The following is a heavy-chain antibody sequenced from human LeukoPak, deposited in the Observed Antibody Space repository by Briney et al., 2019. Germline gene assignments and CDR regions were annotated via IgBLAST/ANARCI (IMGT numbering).Heavy chain of an antibody. CDR1: GFTFSTYA. Sequence: GGSLRLSCAASGFTFSTYAMSWVRRAPGKGLEWVSVISGSGGNTYYADSVKGRFTISRDNSKNTLYLQVSSLRAEDTAIYSCAKARGSTFYYFDYWGQGTLVTVSS. CDR2: ISGSGGNT. D-gene: IGHD6-13*01. CDR3: AKARGSTFYYFDY. J-gene: IGHJ4*02. V-gene: IGHV3-23*01.